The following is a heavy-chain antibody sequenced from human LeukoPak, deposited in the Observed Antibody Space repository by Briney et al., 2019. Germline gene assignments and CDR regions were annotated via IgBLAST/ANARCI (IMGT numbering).Heavy chain of an antibody. J-gene: IGHJ4*02. D-gene: IGHD6-19*01. CDR3: ARLYSSGWYFVDY. CDR2: IYYSGST. Sequence: SETLSLTCTVSGGSISSYYWSWIRQPPGKGLEWSGDIYYSGSTNYNPSLKSRVTISVDTSKNQFSLKLSSVTAADTAVYYCARLYSSGWYFVDYWGQGTLVTVSS. CDR1: GGSISSYY. V-gene: IGHV4-59*08.